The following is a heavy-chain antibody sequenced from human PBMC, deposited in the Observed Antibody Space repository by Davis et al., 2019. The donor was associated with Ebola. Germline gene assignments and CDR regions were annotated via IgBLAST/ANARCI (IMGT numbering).Heavy chain of an antibody. V-gene: IGHV3-21*01. Sequence: PGGSLRLSCAASGFTFRTYSMSWVRQAPGKGLEWVSSISSDSDYIYYADSAKGRFTISRDNAKNSLYLQMNSLRAEDTAVYYCASQYYYDSSGPDAFDIWGQGTMVTVSS. CDR3: ASQYYYDSSGPDAFDI. CDR2: ISSDSDYI. CDR1: GFTFRTYS. J-gene: IGHJ3*02. D-gene: IGHD3-22*01.